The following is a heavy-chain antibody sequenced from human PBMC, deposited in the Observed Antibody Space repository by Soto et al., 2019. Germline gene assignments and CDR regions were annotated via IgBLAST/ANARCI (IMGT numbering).Heavy chain of an antibody. CDR3: AKGGYYDSSGYLRYFDY. D-gene: IGHD3-22*01. J-gene: IGHJ4*02. V-gene: IGHV4-34*01. CDR2: INHSGST. Sequence: QVQLQQWGAGLLKPSETLSLTCAGYGGSFSGYYWSWIRQPPGKGLEWIGEINHSGSTNYNPSLKSRVTISLDTSKNQFSLKLSSVTAADTAVYYCAKGGYYDSSGYLRYFDYGGQGTLVTVAS. CDR1: GGSFSGYY.